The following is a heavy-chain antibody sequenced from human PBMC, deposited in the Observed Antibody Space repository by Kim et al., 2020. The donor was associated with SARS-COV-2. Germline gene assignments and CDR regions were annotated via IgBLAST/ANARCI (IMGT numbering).Heavy chain of an antibody. Sequence: SETLSLTCIVSGYSISSGYYWGWIRQPPGKGLEWIGSIYHSGNTYYSPSLKSRVTISADTSKNQFSLKLKSVTAADTAVYYCARESGGQVGALPDYWGQGTLVTVSS. D-gene: IGHD1-26*01. CDR3: ARESGGQVGALPDY. CDR1: GYSISSGYY. CDR2: IYHSGNT. J-gene: IGHJ4*02. V-gene: IGHV4-38-2*02.